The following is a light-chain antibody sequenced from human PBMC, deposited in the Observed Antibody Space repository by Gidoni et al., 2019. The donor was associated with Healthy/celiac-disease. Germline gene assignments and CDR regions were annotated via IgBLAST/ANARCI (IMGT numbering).Light chain of an antibody. CDR2: AAS. J-gene: IGKJ1*01. CDR3: QQLNSYPWT. CDR1: QGISSY. Sequence: DIQLTQSPSFLSASVGDRVTITCRASQGISSYLAWYQQKPGKAPKLLIYAASTLQSGVPSRFSGSGSGTEFTLTISSLQPEDFATYYYQQLNSYPWTFAQGTKVEIK. V-gene: IGKV1-9*01.